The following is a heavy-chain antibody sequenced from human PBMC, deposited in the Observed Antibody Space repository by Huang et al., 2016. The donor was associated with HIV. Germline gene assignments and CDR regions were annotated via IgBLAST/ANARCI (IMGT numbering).Heavy chain of an antibody. D-gene: IGHD3-10*01. V-gene: IGHV4-39*01. CDR3: ARHERWAMVRGVPQWGFDY. Sequence: QLQLQESGPGLVKPSETLSLTCTVSGGSIRRSSYYWGWIRQPPGRGLEWIGNIYYRGSTYDSPSLKGGVTMSVDTSKNQFSLKLSSVTAADTAVYYCARHERWAMVRGVPQWGFDYWGQGTLVTVSS. CDR1: GGSIRRSSYY. J-gene: IGHJ4*02. CDR2: IYYRGST.